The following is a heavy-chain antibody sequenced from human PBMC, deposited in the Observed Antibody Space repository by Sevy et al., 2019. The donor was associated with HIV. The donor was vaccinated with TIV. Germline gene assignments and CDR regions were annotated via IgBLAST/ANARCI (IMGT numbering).Heavy chain of an antibody. J-gene: IGHJ6*02. Sequence: GGSLRLSCAASGFTFSTYDMHWVRQAPGKGLEWVAIISYDGSYREYADSVRGRFSMSRDNSKNTMYLQMSGLSIEDTAVYYCAENRPPGGSYFSRHAMDVWGRGTTVTVSS. CDR2: ISYDGSYR. D-gene: IGHD3-16*01. CDR3: AENRPPGGSYFSRHAMDV. CDR1: GFTFSTYD. V-gene: IGHV3-30*18.